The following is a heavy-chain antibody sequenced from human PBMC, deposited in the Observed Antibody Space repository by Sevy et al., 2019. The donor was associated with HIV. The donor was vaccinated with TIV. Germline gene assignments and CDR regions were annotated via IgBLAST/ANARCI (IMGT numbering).Heavy chain of an antibody. V-gene: IGHV3-33*01. J-gene: IGHJ6*02. CDR3: ARGKAAPPGYYYGMDV. D-gene: IGHD6-6*01. Sequence: GGSLRLSCEVFGFTFSSYGMHWVRQAPGKGLEWVAVIWYDGSNKYYADSVKGRFTIARDNTKNTLHLQMNSLRAEDTAVYYCARGKAAPPGYYYGMDVWGQGTTVTVSS. CDR2: IWYDGSNK. CDR1: GFTFSSYG.